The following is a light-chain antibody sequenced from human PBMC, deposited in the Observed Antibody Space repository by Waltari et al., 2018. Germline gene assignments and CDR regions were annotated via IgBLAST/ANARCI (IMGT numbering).Light chain of an antibody. Sequence: DTQLSQFPSTLAASVGDRVTITCRASQSITRWLAWYQQKPGKAPKLLIYDASSLESGVPSRFSGSGSGTEFTLTISSLQPDDFATYYCQEHVTYWAFGQGTKVEMK. CDR3: QEHVTYWA. J-gene: IGKJ1*01. CDR2: DAS. CDR1: QSITRW. V-gene: IGKV1-5*01.